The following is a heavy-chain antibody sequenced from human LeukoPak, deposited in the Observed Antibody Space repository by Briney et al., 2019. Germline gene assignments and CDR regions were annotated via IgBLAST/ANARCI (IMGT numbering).Heavy chain of an antibody. V-gene: IGHV3-53*05. CDR3: ATDNNVNPNWFDP. Sequence: PGGSLRLSCAASGFTVITNDMTWVRQAPGKGLEWVSVLYSDGNTKYADSVQGRFTISRDNSKNTLYLQMNSLRAEDTAVYYCATDNNVNPNWFDPWGQGTLVTVSS. CDR2: LYSDGNT. CDR1: GFTVITND. D-gene: IGHD1-14*01. J-gene: IGHJ5*02.